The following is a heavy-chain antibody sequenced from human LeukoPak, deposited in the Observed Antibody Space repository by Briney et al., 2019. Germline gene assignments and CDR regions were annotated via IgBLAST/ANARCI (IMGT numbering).Heavy chain of an antibody. CDR2: ISGSGGST. Sequence: GGSLRLSCAASGFTFSSYAMSWVRQAPGKGLEWVSAISGSGGSTYYADSVKGRFTISRDNSKNTLYLQMNSLRAEDTAVYYCAKAHSGWYTGPHDYWGQGTLVTVSS. J-gene: IGHJ4*02. D-gene: IGHD6-19*01. V-gene: IGHV3-23*01. CDR1: GFTFSSYA. CDR3: AKAHSGWYTGPHDY.